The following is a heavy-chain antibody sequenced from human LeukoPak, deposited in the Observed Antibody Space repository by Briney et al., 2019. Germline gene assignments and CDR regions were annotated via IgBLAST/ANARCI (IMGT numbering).Heavy chain of an antibody. CDR1: GFTFSSYG. CDR3: AKEGDEYYLDY. D-gene: IGHD3-10*01. CDR2: ISYDGSNK. J-gene: IGHJ4*02. V-gene: IGHV3-30*18. Sequence: GGSLRLSCAASGFTFSSYGMHWVRQAPGKGLEWVAVISYDGSNKYYADSVKGRFTISRDNSKNTLYLQMNSLRAEDTAVYYCAKEGDEYYLDYWGQGTLVTVSS.